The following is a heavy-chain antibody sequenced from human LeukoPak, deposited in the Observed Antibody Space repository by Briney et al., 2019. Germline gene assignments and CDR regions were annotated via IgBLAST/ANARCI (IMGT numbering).Heavy chain of an antibody. D-gene: IGHD3-9*01. CDR2: INPNSGGT. V-gene: IGHV1-2*06. CDR1: GYTFTGYY. J-gene: IGHJ4*02. CDR3: ASDILTAYYFDY. Sequence: ASVKVSCKASGYTFTGYYMHWVRQAPGQGLEWMGRINPNSGGTNYAQKFQGRVTMTMDTSISTAYMEPSRLRSDDTAVYYCASDILTAYYFDYWGQGTLVTVSS.